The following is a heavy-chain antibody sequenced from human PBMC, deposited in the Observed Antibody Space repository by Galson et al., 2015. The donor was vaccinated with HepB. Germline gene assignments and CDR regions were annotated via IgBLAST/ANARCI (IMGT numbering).Heavy chain of an antibody. CDR1: ASIFKTRG. CDR2: ISDSGDAT. V-gene: IGHV3-23*01. Sequence: PLGLSCATSASIFKTRGMSWAREAPRKGLEWVSHISDSGDATYYADSVKGRFTISRDNSKNTLYLQMNSLRAEDMAVYYCAKRGGITIFGFDSWGQGTLVTVSS. CDR3: AKRGGITIFGFDS. J-gene: IGHJ4*02. D-gene: IGHD3-3*01.